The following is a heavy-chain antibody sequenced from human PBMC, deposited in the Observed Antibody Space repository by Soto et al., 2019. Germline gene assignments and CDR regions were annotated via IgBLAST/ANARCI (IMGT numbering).Heavy chain of an antibody. CDR2: ISGSGTNT. V-gene: IGHV3-23*01. CDR1: GFTFSSYV. J-gene: IGHJ2*01. Sequence: EVQLLESGGGLVQPGGSLRLACAASGFTFSSYVMSWVRQAPGQGLEWVSAISGSGTNTYDADSVKGRFTISRDNSKNTLYLQMNSLRAEDTALYYCAKDRSGQDWYFDLWGRGTLVTVSS. D-gene: IGHD5-12*01. CDR3: AKDRSGQDWYFDL.